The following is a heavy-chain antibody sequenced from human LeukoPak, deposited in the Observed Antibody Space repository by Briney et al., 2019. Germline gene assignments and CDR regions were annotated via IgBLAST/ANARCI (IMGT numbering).Heavy chain of an antibody. V-gene: IGHV4-39*07. J-gene: IGHJ5*02. CDR1: GGSISSGGYS. CDR3: ARDQLHYYGSGSYFNWFDP. Sequence: SETLSLTCAVSGGSISSGGYSWGWIRQPPGKGLEWIGSIYYSGSTYYNPSLKSRVTISVDTSKNQFSLKLSSVTAADTAVYYCARDQLHYYGSGSYFNWFDPWGQGTLVTVSS. CDR2: IYYSGST. D-gene: IGHD3-10*01.